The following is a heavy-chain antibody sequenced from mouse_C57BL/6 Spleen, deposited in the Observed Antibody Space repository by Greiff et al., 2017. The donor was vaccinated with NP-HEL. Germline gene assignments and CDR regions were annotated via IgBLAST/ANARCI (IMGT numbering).Heavy chain of an antibody. CDR2: ISSGGDYI. CDR1: GFTFSGYA. D-gene: IGHD1-1*02. J-gene: IGHJ2*01. Sequence: EVKLMESGEGLVKPGGSLKLSCAASGFTFSGYAMSWVRQTPEKRLEWVAYISSGGDYIYYADTVKGRFTISRDNARNTLYLQMSSLKSEDTAMYYCTRRGYGPYFDYWGQGTTLTVSS. CDR3: TRRGYGPYFDY. V-gene: IGHV5S21*01.